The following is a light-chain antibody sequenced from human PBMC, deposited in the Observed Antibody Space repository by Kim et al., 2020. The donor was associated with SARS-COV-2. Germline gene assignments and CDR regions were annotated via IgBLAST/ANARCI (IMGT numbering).Light chain of an antibody. CDR1: QNIDNS. J-gene: IGKJ4*01. CDR2: AAS. Sequence: DIQMTQSPSSLSASIGDRVTITCRASQNIDNSLNWYQQTPGKAPKLLIFAASTLQSGVPSRFSGSGSGTDFTLAISSLQPDDFATYYCQQSYISPLTFGGGTKVDIK. CDR3: QQSYISPLT. V-gene: IGKV1-39*01.